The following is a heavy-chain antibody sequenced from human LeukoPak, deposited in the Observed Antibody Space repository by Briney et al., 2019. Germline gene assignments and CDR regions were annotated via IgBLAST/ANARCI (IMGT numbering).Heavy chain of an antibody. CDR1: GGSFSGYY. J-gene: IGHJ3*01. CDR3: ARGGATVLAFDV. CDR2: INHSGTT. D-gene: IGHD4-11*01. Sequence: WETLSLTCAVYGGSFSGYYWSWIRQPPGKGLEWIGEINHSGTTNYNPSLKSRVTMSVDTSKNQFSLKLNSVTAADTAVYYCARGGATVLAFDVWGQGTVVTVSS. V-gene: IGHV4-34*01.